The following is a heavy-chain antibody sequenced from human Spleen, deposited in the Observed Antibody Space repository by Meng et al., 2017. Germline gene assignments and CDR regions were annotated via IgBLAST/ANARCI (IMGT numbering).Heavy chain of an antibody. CDR3: ARESYDYVWDNFDY. CDR2: IDTDGTTT. D-gene: IGHD3-16*01. Sequence: GESLKISCAASGFTFSSYWMHWVRQAPGKGLVWVSRIDTDGTTTTYADSVKGRFTISRDNAKNTLYLQLNSLRGEDTAVYYCARESYDYVWDNFDYWGQGTLVTVSS. CDR1: GFTFSSYW. V-gene: IGHV3-74*01. J-gene: IGHJ4*02.